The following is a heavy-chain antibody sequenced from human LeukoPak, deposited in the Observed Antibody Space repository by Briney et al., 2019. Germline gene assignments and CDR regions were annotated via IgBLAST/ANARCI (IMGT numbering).Heavy chain of an antibody. V-gene: IGHV4-59*01. Sequence: PSETLSLTCTVSGGSISSNYWSWIRQPPGKGLEWIGYISYSGTTNHNPSLKSRVTISVDTSKNQFSLKLSSVTTADTAVYYCARDRGWLQFDYWGQGTLVTVSS. J-gene: IGHJ4*02. D-gene: IGHD5-24*01. CDR2: ISYSGTT. CDR1: GGSISSNY. CDR3: ARDRGWLQFDY.